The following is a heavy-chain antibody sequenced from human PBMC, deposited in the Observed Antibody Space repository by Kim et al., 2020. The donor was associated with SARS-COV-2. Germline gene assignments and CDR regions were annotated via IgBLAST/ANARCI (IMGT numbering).Heavy chain of an antibody. CDR1: GGSISSGSYY. D-gene: IGHD5-18*01. CDR2: IYTSGST. CDR3: AGGSSYGYNY. J-gene: IGHJ4*02. Sequence: SETLSLTCTVSGGSISSGSYYWSWIRQPAGKGLEWIGRIYTSGSTNYNPSLKSRVTISVDTSKNQFSLKLSSVTAADTAVYYCAGGSSYGYNYWGQGTLVTVSS. V-gene: IGHV4-61*02.